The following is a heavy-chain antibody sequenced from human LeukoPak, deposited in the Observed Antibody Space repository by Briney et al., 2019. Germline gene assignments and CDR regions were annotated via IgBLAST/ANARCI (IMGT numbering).Heavy chain of an antibody. CDR3: TRVPIRTITMIVVIRGHDAFDI. D-gene: IGHD3-22*01. CDR2: IRSKAYGGTT. Sequence: GGSLRLSCTVSGFTFGVYAMSWFRQAPGKGLEWVGFIRSKAYGGTTEYAASVKGRFTISRDDSKSIAYLQMNSLKSEDTAVYYCTRVPIRTITMIVVIRGHDAFDIWGQGTMVTVSS. V-gene: IGHV3-49*03. J-gene: IGHJ3*02. CDR1: GFTFGVYA.